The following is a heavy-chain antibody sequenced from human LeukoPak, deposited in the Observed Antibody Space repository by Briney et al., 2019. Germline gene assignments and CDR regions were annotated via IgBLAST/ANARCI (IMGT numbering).Heavy chain of an antibody. D-gene: IGHD6-13*01. CDR1: GGPISSYY. CDR3: ARGRAAAGKLDY. J-gene: IGHJ4*02. CDR2: IYTSVST. V-gene: IGHV4-4*07. Sequence: SETLSLTCTVSGGPISSYYWSWIRQPAGEGLEWSGRIYTSVSTNYNPSLNSRVTMSVDTSKNQFSLKLSSVTAADTAVYYCARGRAAAGKLDYWGQGTLVTVSS.